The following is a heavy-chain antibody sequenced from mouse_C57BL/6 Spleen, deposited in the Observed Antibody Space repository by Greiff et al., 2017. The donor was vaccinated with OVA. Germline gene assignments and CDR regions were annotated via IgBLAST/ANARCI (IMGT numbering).Heavy chain of an antibody. CDR1: GYTFTSYW. CDR3: ARTNWDGEFAY. D-gene: IGHD4-1*01. V-gene: IGHV1-69*01. CDR2: IDPSDSYT. J-gene: IGHJ3*01. Sequence: QVQLQQPGAELVMPGASVKLSCKASGYTFTSYWMHWVKQRPGQGLEWIGEIDPSDSYTNYNQKFKGKSTLTVDKSSSTAYMQLSSLTSEDSAVYYCARTNWDGEFAYWAKGLWSLSLQ.